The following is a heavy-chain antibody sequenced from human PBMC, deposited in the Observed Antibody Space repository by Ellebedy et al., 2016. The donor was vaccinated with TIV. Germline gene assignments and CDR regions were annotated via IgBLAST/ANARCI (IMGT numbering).Heavy chain of an antibody. CDR3: ARDRGYDSYACYWFWWFDP. Sequence: GESLKISXTASGFTFSNYWMHWVRQVPGKGLVWVARINNDGSTTTYADFVKGRFTVSRDNAKNTLYLQMNSLRAEDTAVYYCARDRGYDSYACYWFWWFDPWGQGTLVTVSS. D-gene: IGHD3-22*01. V-gene: IGHV3-74*01. CDR2: INNDGSTT. CDR1: GFTFSNYW. J-gene: IGHJ5*02.